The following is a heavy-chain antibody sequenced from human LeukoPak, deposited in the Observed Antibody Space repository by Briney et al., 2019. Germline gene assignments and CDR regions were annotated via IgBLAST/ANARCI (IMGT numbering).Heavy chain of an antibody. CDR3: AREMATNPYDY. CDR1: GYTFTNHG. CDR2: INPSGGST. D-gene: IGHD5-24*01. J-gene: IGHJ4*02. V-gene: IGHV1-46*01. Sequence: ASVKVSCKASGYTFTNHGISWVRQAPGQGLEWMGIINPSGGSTSYAQKFQGRVTMTRDTSTSTVYMELSSLRSEDTAVYYCAREMATNPYDYWGQGTLVTVSS.